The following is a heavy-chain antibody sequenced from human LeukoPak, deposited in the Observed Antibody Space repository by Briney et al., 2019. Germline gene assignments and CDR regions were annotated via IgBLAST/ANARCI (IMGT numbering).Heavy chain of an antibody. V-gene: IGHV3-30*18. CDR2: ISYDGSNK. Sequence: GGSLRLSCAASGFTFSSYGMHWVRQAPGKGLEWVAVISYDGSNKYYADSVKGRFTISRDISKNTLYLQMNSLRAEDTAVYYCAKTRGYSYGVDYWGQGTLVTVSS. D-gene: IGHD5-18*01. CDR3: AKTRGYSYGVDY. CDR1: GFTFSSYG. J-gene: IGHJ4*02.